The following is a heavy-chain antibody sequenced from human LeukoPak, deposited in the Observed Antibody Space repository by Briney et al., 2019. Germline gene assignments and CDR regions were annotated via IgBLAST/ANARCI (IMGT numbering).Heavy chain of an antibody. CDR3: ARVFTARSGGYDAFDI. D-gene: IGHD6-25*01. Sequence: PGGSLRLSCAASGFTFNNYWISWVRQATGKGLEWVSGIDTADDTYYPGSVKGRFTISRENAKNSLYLQMNSLRAGDTAVYYCARVFTARSGGYDAFDIWGQGTMVTVSS. CDR2: IDTADDT. J-gene: IGHJ3*02. CDR1: GFTFNNYW. V-gene: IGHV3-13*01.